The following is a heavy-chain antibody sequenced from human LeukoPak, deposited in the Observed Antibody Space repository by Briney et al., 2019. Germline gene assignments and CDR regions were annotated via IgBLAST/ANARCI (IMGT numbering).Heavy chain of an antibody. CDR3: AGQTYGDYSANWFDP. Sequence: SETLSLTCTVSGGSISSNSYYWAWIRQSPGKRLEWMGSIHYGGSTYENPSLKSRVTISVDTSKNQSSLNLIYVTAADTAVYYCAGQTYGDYSANWFDPWGQGTLVTVSA. CDR2: IHYGGST. J-gene: IGHJ5*02. V-gene: IGHV4-39*01. D-gene: IGHD4-17*01. CDR1: GGSISSNSYY.